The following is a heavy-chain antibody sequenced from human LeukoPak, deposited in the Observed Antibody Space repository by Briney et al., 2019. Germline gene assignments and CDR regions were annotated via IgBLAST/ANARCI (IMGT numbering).Heavy chain of an antibody. CDR2: ISSSSSYT. D-gene: IGHD3-22*01. CDR1: GFTFNHYY. J-gene: IGHJ1*01. V-gene: IGHV3-11*05. Sequence: PGGSLRLSCAASGFTFNHYYMTWIRQAPGKGLEWVSYISSSSSYTNYADSVKGRFTISRDNAKNSLYLHMNSLRAEDTAVYYCARGGGYYYDSSDYYREEYFQHWGQGTLSPSPQ. CDR3: ARGGGYYYDSSDYYREEYFQH.